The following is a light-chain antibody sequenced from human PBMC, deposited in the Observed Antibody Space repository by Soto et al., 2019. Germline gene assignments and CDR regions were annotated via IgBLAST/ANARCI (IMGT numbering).Light chain of an antibody. CDR3: QQYNNWPLYT. CDR2: GSS. Sequence: EIVMTQAPSTLSVSPGDRATLSCRASQSVSSNLAWYQQKPGHAPRLLIYGSSTRAIGNPARFSGSGSGTEFTLTISSLQSEDSAVYYCQQYNNWPLYTFGQGTKLEIK. CDR1: QSVSSN. J-gene: IGKJ2*01. V-gene: IGKV3-15*01.